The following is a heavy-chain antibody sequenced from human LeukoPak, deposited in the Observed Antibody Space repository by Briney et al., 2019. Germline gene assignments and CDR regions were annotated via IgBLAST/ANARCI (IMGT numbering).Heavy chain of an antibody. V-gene: IGHV1-18*01. J-gene: IGHJ6*02. CDR2: ISTYNGNT. Sequence: ASVKVSCKASGYTFNTYGITWVRQAPGQGLEWMGWISTYNGNTHYAQTLQGRVTMTTDTSTSTAYMEVRNLRSDDTAVYYCARSYPVVVITTNDFYYGMDVWGQGTTVTVSS. CDR3: ARSYPVVVITTNDFYYGMDV. CDR1: GYTFNTYG. D-gene: IGHD3-22*01.